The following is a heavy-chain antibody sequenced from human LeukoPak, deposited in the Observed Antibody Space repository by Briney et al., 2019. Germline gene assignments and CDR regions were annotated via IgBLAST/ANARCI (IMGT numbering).Heavy chain of an antibody. CDR1: GFTFSNYA. J-gene: IGHJ4*02. V-gene: IGHV3-23*01. Sequence: GGSLRLSCAASGFTFSNYAMSWVRQAPGKGLEWVSAISGSGINTYYADSMKGRFTISRDNAKNSLYLQMNSLRAEDTAVYYCARDRHHRFGELFPWGQGTRVTVSS. CDR3: ARDRHHRFGELFP. D-gene: IGHD3-10*01. CDR2: ISGSGINT.